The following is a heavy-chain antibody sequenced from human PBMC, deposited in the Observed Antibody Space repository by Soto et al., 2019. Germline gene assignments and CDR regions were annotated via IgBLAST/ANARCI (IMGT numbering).Heavy chain of an antibody. D-gene: IGHD5-12*01. V-gene: IGHV1-2*04. J-gene: IGHJ4*02. CDR3: ARDYSGWPDD. Sequence: ASVKVSCKTSGFTFTGYYMHWVRQAPGQGLEWMGWINPKSGSTNYAQKFQDWVTMTRDTSTGTGYMELSRLKFDDTAVYFCARDYSGWPDDWGQGSLVTVSS. CDR2: INPKSGST. CDR1: GFTFTGYY.